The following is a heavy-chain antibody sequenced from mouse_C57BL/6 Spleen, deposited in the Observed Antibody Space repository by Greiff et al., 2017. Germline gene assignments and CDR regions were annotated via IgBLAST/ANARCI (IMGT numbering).Heavy chain of an antibody. D-gene: IGHD1-1*01. CDR3: ARGEEGYYYGSSPSWFAY. J-gene: IGHJ3*01. CDR2: IDPNSGGT. V-gene: IGHV1-72*01. Sequence: VQLQQPGAELVKPGASVKLSCKASGYTFTSYWMHWVKQRPGRGLEWIGRIDPNSGGTKYNEKFKSKATLTVDKPSSTAYMQLSSLTSEDSAVYYCARGEEGYYYGSSPSWFAYWGQGTLVTVSA. CDR1: GYTFTSYW.